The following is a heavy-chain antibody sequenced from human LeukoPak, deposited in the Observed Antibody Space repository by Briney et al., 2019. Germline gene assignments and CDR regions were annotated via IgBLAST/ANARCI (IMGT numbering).Heavy chain of an antibody. CDR3: ARGVGYYDSSGTIDY. CDR1: GFTFSSYW. J-gene: IGHJ4*02. D-gene: IGHD3-22*01. CDR2: VWYDGSKK. V-gene: IGHV3-33*08. Sequence: GGSLRLSCAASGFTFSSYWMSWVRQAPGKGLEWVAVVWYDGSKKYSADSVKGRITISRDDSKNTLYLQMNSLRDEDTAVYYCARGVGYYDSSGTIDYWGQGTLVTVSS.